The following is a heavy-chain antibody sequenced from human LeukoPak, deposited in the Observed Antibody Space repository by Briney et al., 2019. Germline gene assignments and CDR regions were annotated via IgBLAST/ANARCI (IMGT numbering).Heavy chain of an antibody. CDR1: GYSFTSYW. Sequence: GESLKVSCKGSGYSFTSYWIGWVRQMPGKGLEWMGIIYPGDSDTRYSPSFQGQVTISADKSISTAYLQWSSLKASVTAMYFCARQHDYSISHSDYWGQGTLVTVSS. CDR3: ARQHDYSISHSDY. V-gene: IGHV5-51*01. J-gene: IGHJ4*02. D-gene: IGHD4-11*01. CDR2: IYPGDSDT.